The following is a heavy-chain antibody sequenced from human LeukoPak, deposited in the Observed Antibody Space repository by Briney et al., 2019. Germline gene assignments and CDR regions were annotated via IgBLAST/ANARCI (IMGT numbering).Heavy chain of an antibody. D-gene: IGHD3-10*01. V-gene: IGHV3-33*01. CDR2: IWYDGRNK. Sequence: PGRSLRLSCAASGFTFSSYGMHWVRQAPGKGLEWVAVIWYDGRNKYYADSVKGRFTISRDNSKNTLFLQMNSLRAGDTAVYYCARGTVTMVDYWGQGTLVTVSS. J-gene: IGHJ4*02. CDR1: GFTFSSYG. CDR3: ARGTVTMVDY.